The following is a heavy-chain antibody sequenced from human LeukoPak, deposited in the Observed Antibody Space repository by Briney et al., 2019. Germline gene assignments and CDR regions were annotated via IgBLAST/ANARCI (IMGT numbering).Heavy chain of an antibody. Sequence: PGGSLRLSCAASGFTFSSYSMNWVCQAPGKGLEWVSYISSSSSTIYYADSVKGRFTISRDNAKNSLYLQMNSLRAEDTAVYYCARDVSAGYSSSWYFDYWGQGTLLTVSS. CDR3: ARDVSAGYSSSWYFDY. J-gene: IGHJ4*02. D-gene: IGHD6-13*01. CDR1: GFTFSSYS. V-gene: IGHV3-48*04. CDR2: ISSSSSTI.